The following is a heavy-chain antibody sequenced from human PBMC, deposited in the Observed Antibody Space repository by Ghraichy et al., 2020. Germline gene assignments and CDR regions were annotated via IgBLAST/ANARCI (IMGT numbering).Heavy chain of an antibody. V-gene: IGHV4-4*02. CDR3: ARTSSEELEPYYFDY. D-gene: IGHD1-1*01. CDR1: GGSISSSNW. CDR2: IYHSGST. Sequence: SETLSLTCAVSGGSISSSNWWSWVRQPPGKGLEWIGEIYHSGSTNYNPSLKSRVTISVDKSKNQFSLKLSSVTAADTAVYYCARTSSEELEPYYFDYWGQGTLVTVSS. J-gene: IGHJ4*02.